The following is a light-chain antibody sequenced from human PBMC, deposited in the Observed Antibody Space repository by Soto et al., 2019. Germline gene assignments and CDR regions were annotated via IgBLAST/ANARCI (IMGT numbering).Light chain of an antibody. CDR2: AAS. Sequence: ILLTQSPSSLSASVGDRVTITCRASQSISSYLNWYQQKPGKAPKLLIYAASSLQSGVPSRFSGSGSGTDFTLTISSLQPEDFETYYCQQSYSTPMYTFGQGTKVDI. V-gene: IGKV1-39*01. J-gene: IGKJ2*01. CDR1: QSISSY. CDR3: QQSYSTPMYT.